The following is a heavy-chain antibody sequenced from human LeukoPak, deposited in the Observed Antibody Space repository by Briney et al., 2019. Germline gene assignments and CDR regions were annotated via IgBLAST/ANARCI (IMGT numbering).Heavy chain of an antibody. D-gene: IGHD3-22*01. CDR1: GFTFSSYA. V-gene: IGHV3-64*01. CDR2: ISSNGGST. CDR3: VKMAYYSDFN. Sequence: GGSLRLSCAAPGFTFSSYAMHWVRQAPGKGLEYVSAISSNGGSTYYANSVKGRFTISRDNSNNTLFLQMNSLRTEDTAVYYCVKMAYYSDFNWGQGTLVTVSS. J-gene: IGHJ4*02.